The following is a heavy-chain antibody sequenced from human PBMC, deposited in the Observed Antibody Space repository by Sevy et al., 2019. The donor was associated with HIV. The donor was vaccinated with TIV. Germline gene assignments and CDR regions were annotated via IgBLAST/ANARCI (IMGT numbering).Heavy chain of an antibody. CDR3: ALTKGYYESSGYPFDY. CDR2: FDPEDGET. V-gene: IGHV1-24*01. CDR1: GYTLTQLS. D-gene: IGHD3-22*01. J-gene: IGHJ4*02. Sequence: ASVKVSCKVSGYTLTQLSMNWVRQAPGKGLEWMGSFDPEDGETIYAQQFQGRVTMTEYRSTDTAYMDLRCLRSEDTAVYYCALTKGYYESSGYPFDYWGQGTLVTVSS.